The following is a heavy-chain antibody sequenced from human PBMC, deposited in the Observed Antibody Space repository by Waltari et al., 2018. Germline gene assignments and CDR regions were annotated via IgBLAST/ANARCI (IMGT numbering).Heavy chain of an antibody. D-gene: IGHD2-15*01. J-gene: IGHJ4*02. Sequence: QVQLQESGPGLVKPSGTLSLTCAVSGDSMRGNYWWSWVRQSPGKGLEWLGQIHRSGKTNYNPSLESRVTVSMDTSNNQLSLKVTSATAADTAIYYCARDRGRGLYLDSWGQGTLVTVSP. CDR1: GDSMRGNYW. V-gene: IGHV4-4*02. CDR2: IHRSGKT. CDR3: ARDRGRGLYLDS.